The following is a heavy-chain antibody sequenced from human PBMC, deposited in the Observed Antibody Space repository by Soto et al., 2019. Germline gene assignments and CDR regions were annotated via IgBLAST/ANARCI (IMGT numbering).Heavy chain of an antibody. Sequence: SETLSLTCAVYGGSFSGHYWSWIRQPPGKGLEWIGEIHHSGSTNYNPSLKSRVTISVDTSKNQFSLKLSSVTAADTAVYYCASRGAAAGSPPYFDYWGQGTLVTVSS. V-gene: IGHV4-34*01. J-gene: IGHJ4*02. CDR3: ASRGAAAGSPPYFDY. CDR2: IHHSGST. CDR1: GGSFSGHY. D-gene: IGHD6-13*01.